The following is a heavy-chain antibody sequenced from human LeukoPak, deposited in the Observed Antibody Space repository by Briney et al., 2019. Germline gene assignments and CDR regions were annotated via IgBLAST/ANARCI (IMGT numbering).Heavy chain of an antibody. CDR1: GFTFSSYS. J-gene: IGHJ5*02. CDR2: ISSSSSYI. V-gene: IGHV3-21*01. CDR3: ARDPRLRFDP. Sequence: PGGSLRLSCAASGFTFSSYSMNWVRQAPGKGLEWVSSISSSSSYIYYADSVKGRFTISRDNAKNSLYLQMISLRAEDTAVYYCARDPRLRFDPWGQGTLVTVSS.